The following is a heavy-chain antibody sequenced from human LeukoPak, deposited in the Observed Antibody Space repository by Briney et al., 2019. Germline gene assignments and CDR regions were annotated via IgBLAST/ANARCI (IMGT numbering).Heavy chain of an antibody. J-gene: IGHJ4*02. Sequence: PSETLSLTCTVSGGSISTYHWGWIRQPPGKGLEWIGYISYSGGTKYNPSLKSRVTISLDTSKNQFSLKLSSVTAADTAVYYCARRGFMVRGVTGGYYFDYWGQGTLVTVSS. CDR2: ISYSGGT. CDR3: ARRGFMVRGVTGGYYFDY. CDR1: GGSISTYH. D-gene: IGHD3-10*01. V-gene: IGHV4-59*08.